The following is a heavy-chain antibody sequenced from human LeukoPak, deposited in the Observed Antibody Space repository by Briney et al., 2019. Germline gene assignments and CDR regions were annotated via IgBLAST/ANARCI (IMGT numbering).Heavy chain of an antibody. Sequence: GGSLRLSCAASGFTFSSYGMHWVRQAPGKGLEWVAFIRYDGSNKYYADSVKGRFTISRDNSKNTLYLQMNSLRAEDTAVYYCANLHDYGDSNDAFDIWGQGTIVTVSS. CDR2: IRYDGSNK. CDR3: ANLHDYGDSNDAFDI. D-gene: IGHD4-17*01. CDR1: GFTFSSYG. V-gene: IGHV3-30*02. J-gene: IGHJ3*02.